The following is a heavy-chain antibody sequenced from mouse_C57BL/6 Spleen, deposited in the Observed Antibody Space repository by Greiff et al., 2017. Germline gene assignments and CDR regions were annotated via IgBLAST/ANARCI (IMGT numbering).Heavy chain of an antibody. Sequence: QFQLQQPGAELVKPGASVTMSCKASCYTFTSYWITWVKQRPGQGLAWIGDIYPGRGSTNYNEKFQSKATLTVDTSSSTAYMQLSSLTSEYSAVYYCARSSSSFDYWGQGTTLTVSS. D-gene: IGHD1-1*01. V-gene: IGHV1-55*01. CDR3: ARSSSSFDY. J-gene: IGHJ2*01. CDR1: CYTFTSYW. CDR2: IYPGRGST.